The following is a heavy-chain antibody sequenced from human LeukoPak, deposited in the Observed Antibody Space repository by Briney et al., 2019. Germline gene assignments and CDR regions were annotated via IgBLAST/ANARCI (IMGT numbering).Heavy chain of an antibody. CDR2: ISAYNGNT. D-gene: IGHD2-15*01. J-gene: IGHJ6*02. Sequence: WASVKVSCTASGYTFTSYGISWVRQAPGQGLEWMGWISAYNGNTNYAQKLQGRVTMTTDTSTSTAYMELRSLRSDDTAVYYCARACGGSCYYYYGMDVWGQGTTVTVSS. CDR3: ARACGGSCYYYYGMDV. V-gene: IGHV1-18*01. CDR1: GYTFTSYG.